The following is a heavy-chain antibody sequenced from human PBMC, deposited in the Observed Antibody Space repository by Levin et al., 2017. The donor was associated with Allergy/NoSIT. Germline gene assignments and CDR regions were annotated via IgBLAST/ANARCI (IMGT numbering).Heavy chain of an antibody. V-gene: IGHV3-21*01. D-gene: IGHD6-19*01. CDR2: ISSGSSYI. Sequence: GESLKISCAASGFTFSSYSMNWVRQAPGKGLEWVSSISSGSSYIYYAASVKGRFTISRDNAKNSLYLQMNSLRAEDTAVYYCARISIAVADPFDYWGQGTLVTVSS. CDR1: GFTFSSYS. CDR3: ARISIAVADPFDY. J-gene: IGHJ4*02.